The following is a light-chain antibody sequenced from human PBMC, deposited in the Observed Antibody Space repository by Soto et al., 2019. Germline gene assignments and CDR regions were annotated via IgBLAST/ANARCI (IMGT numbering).Light chain of an antibody. Sequence: DIVMTQSPDSLAVSLGERATINCKSGQSVLYSSNNKNYLAWYQQKPGQSPKLLIYWASTRESGVPDRFSGSGSGTDITLTISSLQAEDVAVYYCQQYYDTPITFGQGTRLEIK. CDR3: QQYYDTPIT. J-gene: IGKJ5*01. CDR1: QSVLYSSNNKNY. CDR2: WAS. V-gene: IGKV4-1*01.